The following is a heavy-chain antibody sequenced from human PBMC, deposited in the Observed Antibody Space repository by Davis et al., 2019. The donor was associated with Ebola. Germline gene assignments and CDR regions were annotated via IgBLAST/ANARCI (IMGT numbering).Heavy chain of an antibody. V-gene: IGHV3-11*04. CDR2: ISSRGTNI. CDR1: GFTFSDYY. Sequence: GGSLSLSCAATGFTFSDYYMSWIRQAPGKGLEWVSYISSRGTNIYYADSVKGRFTISRDIAKNSLYLQMNSLRDEDTAVYYCARGSENWNYVDYWGQGTLVTVSS. CDR3: ARGSENWNYVDY. J-gene: IGHJ4*02. D-gene: IGHD1-1*01.